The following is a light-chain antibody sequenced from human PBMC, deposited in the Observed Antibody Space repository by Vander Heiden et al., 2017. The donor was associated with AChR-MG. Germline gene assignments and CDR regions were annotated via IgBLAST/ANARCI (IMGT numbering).Light chain of an antibody. Sequence: STLTQPASVSGSPGQSITVSCTGTISDIGAYNYVSWYQQHPAKAPKLIIDDVSSRPSGVSNRFSGSKSGNTASLTISGLQAVDEADYYCASYTTSSTLWIFGGGTKLTVL. CDR3: ASYTTSSTLWI. V-gene: IGLV2-14*03. CDR2: DVS. CDR1: ISDIGAYNY. J-gene: IGLJ2*01.